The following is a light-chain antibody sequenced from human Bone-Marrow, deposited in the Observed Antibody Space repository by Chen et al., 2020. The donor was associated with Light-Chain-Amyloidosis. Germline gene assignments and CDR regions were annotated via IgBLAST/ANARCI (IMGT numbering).Light chain of an antibody. J-gene: IGLJ2*01. CDR3: QAWDSSTVV. Sequence: YELTQRRSVSVSPGLTASITCSGDKLGDKYACWYQQKPGQSLVLVIYQDSKRPSGIPERFSGSNSGNTATLTISGTQAMDEADYYCQAWDSSTVVFGGGTKLTVL. CDR1: KLGDKY. V-gene: IGLV3-1*01. CDR2: QDS.